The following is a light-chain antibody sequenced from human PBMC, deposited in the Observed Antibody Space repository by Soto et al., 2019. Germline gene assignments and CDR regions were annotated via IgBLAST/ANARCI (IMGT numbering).Light chain of an antibody. CDR3: QQSYSNPAMT. CDR1: QTIVKY. Sequence: DIQMTQSPSSLSASVGDRVTITCRASQTIVKYLNWYQQKPGKAPKLLIYTASSLQSGVPSRFSGSGSGTDFTLTINNLQPEDFASYYCQQSYSNPAMTFGQGTLLEIK. J-gene: IGKJ5*01. CDR2: TAS. V-gene: IGKV1-39*01.